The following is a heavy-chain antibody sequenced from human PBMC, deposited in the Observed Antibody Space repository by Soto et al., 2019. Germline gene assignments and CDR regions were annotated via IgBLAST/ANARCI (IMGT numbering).Heavy chain of an antibody. V-gene: IGHV4-34*01. CDR2: IDHSGGT. CDR1: GGTLSVYH. D-gene: IGHD3-10*01. Sequence: SETLSLTCDVYGGTLSVYHWSWIRHSPGQGLGWTGEIDHSGGTNYNPSLRSRVSISIDTSKKQFSLKLSSVTAADAAVYFCARSLGIGYYYGLDVWGQGTTVTVSS. J-gene: IGHJ6*02. CDR3: ARSLGIGYYYGLDV.